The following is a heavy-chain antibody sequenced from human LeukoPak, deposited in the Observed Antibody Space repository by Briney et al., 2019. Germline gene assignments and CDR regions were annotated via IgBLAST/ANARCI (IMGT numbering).Heavy chain of an antibody. V-gene: IGHV3-30*03. CDR2: ISYDGSNK. Sequence: GGSLRLSCAASGFTFSSYGMHWVRQAPGKGLEWVAVISYDGSNKYYADSVKGRFTISRDNSKNTLYLQMNSLRAEDTAVYYCARDRGVEAANWFDPWGQGTLVTVSS. CDR1: GFTFSSYG. D-gene: IGHD3-10*01. CDR3: ARDRGVEAANWFDP. J-gene: IGHJ5*02.